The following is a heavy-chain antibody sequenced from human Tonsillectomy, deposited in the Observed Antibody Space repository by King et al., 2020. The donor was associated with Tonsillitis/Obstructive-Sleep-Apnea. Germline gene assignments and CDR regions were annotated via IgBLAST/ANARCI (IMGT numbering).Heavy chain of an antibody. V-gene: IGHV3-30*01. CDR3: ARDGEVTNEEYSSSYYFDY. Sequence: QLVQSGGGVVQPGRSLRLSCAASGFTFSSYAMHWVRQAPGKGLEWVAVISYDGSNKYYADSVKGRFTISRDNSKNTLYLQMNSLRAEDTAVYYCARDGEVTNEEYSSSYYFDYWGQGTLVTVSS. D-gene: IGHD6-6*01. J-gene: IGHJ4*02. CDR2: ISYDGSNK. CDR1: GFTFSSYA.